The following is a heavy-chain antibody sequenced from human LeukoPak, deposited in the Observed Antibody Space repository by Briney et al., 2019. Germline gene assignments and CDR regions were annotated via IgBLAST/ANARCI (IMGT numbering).Heavy chain of an antibody. CDR3: ARSKRITMVRGVLLVDNYYMDV. D-gene: IGHD3-10*01. Sequence: ASVKVSCKASGYTFTSYDINWVRQATGQGLEWMGWMNPNSGNTGYAQKFQGRVTITADESTSTAYMELSSLRSEDTAVYYCARSKRITMVRGVLLVDNYYMDVWGKGTTVTISS. CDR2: MNPNSGNT. CDR1: GYTFTSYD. V-gene: IGHV1-8*01. J-gene: IGHJ6*03.